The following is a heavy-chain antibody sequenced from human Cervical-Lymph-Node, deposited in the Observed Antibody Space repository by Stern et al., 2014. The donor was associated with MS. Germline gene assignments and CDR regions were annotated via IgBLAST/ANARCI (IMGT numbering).Heavy chain of an antibody. J-gene: IGHJ4*02. CDR2: IDPIFGTA. Sequence: VQLVQSGAEVKKPGSSVKVSCKASGGTFSSYAISWGRQSPGQGLEWMGRIDPIFGTANYAQKFQGRVTITADESTSTAYMELSRLRSEDTAVYYCARLYSGSYSYDYWGQGTLVTVSS. V-gene: IGHV1-69*18. D-gene: IGHD1-26*01. CDR3: ARLYSGSYSYDY. CDR1: GGTFSSYA.